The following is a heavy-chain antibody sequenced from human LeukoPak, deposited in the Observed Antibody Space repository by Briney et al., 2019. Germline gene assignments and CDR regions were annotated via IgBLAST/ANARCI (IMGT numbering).Heavy chain of an antibody. CDR3: ARDCSSGWCYGLDV. CDR1: GYTFTSYG. CDR2: ISAYNGNT. J-gene: IGHJ6*02. Sequence: ASVKVSCKASGYTFTSYGISWVRQAPRQGLEWMGWISAYNGNTNYAQKLQGRVTMTTDTSTSTAYMELRSLRSDDTAVYYCARDCSSGWCYGLDVWGQGTTVTVSS. V-gene: IGHV1-18*01. D-gene: IGHD6-19*01.